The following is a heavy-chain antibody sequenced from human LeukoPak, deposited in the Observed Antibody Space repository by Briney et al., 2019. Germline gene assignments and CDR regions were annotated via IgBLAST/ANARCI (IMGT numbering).Heavy chain of an antibody. D-gene: IGHD2-15*01. CDR1: GFTFSSYS. CDR3: ARALGYCGGGSCSRPQYYYYYYYMDV. CDR2: ISTNGNTI. Sequence: GGSLRLSCAASGFTFSSYSMNWVRQAPGKGLEWVSYISTNGNTIYYADSVKGRFTISRDNAKNSLYLQMNSLRAEDTAVYYCARALGYCGGGSCSRPQYYYYYYYMDVWGKGTTVTISS. J-gene: IGHJ6*03. V-gene: IGHV3-48*04.